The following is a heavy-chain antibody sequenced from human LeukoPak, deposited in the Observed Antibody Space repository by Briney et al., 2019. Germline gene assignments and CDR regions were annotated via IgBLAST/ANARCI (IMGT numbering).Heavy chain of an antibody. CDR1: GFTFSSSW. Sequence: PGGSLRLSCAASGFTFSSSWMYWVRQAPGKGLVWVSRINGDGSSTSYADSVKGRFTISRDNAKNTLYLQMNSLRVEDTAVYYCTRGGSYPFDYWGQGTLVTVSS. CDR2: INGDGSST. J-gene: IGHJ4*02. D-gene: IGHD1-26*01. CDR3: TRGGSYPFDY. V-gene: IGHV3-74*01.